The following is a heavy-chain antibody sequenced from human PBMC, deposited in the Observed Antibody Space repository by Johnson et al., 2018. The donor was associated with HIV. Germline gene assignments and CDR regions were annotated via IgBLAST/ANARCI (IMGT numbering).Heavy chain of an antibody. J-gene: IGHJ3*01. V-gene: IGHV3-23*04. CDR3: AKARRAYDSRGYYYAYDAFDL. Sequence: VQLVESGGGLVQPGGSLRLSCAASGFTFSSYAMSWVRQSPGKGLEWVSAVSGSGTGTYYADSVKGRVTISRDNSKSTLFLQMNSLRAEDTAVYYCAKARRAYDSRGYYYAYDAFDLCGQGTMVTVSS. D-gene: IGHD3-22*01. CDR2: VSGSGTGT. CDR1: GFTFSSYA.